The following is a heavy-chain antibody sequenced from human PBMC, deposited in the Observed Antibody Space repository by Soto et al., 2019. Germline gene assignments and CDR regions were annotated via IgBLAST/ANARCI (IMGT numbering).Heavy chain of an antibody. CDR2: IYYSGST. J-gene: IGHJ2*01. CDR3: ARDNDYGSGSYFVRYFDL. D-gene: IGHD3-10*01. V-gene: IGHV4-31*03. Sequence: QVQLQESGPGLVKPSQTLSLTCTVSGGSISSVGYYWRWIRQHPGKCLEWIGYIYYSGSTYYNPSLKSRVTISVDTSKNQFSLKLSSVTAADTAVYYCARDNDYGSGSYFVRYFDLWVRGIMVTVSS. CDR1: GGSISSVGYY.